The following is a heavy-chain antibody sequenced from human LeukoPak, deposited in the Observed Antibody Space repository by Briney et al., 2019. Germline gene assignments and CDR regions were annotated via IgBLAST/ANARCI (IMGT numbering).Heavy chain of an antibody. CDR2: ISWNSGSI. V-gene: IGHV3-9*01. CDR3: AKDYYYDRSYDFDI. J-gene: IGHJ3*02. Sequence: GGSLRLSCAASGFTFYDYAMHWVRQAPGKGLEWVSGISWNSGSIGYADSVKGRFTISRDNAKNSLYLQMNSLRAEDTALYYCAKDYYYDRSYDFDIWGQGTMVTVSS. CDR1: GFTFYDYA. D-gene: IGHD3-22*01.